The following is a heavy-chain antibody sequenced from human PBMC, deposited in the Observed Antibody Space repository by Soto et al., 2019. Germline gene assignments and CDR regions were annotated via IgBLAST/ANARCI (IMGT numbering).Heavy chain of an antibody. D-gene: IGHD3-16*01. J-gene: IGHJ4*02. CDR2: FRESGGTT. CDR1: GFTFSSSA. V-gene: IGHV3-23*01. CDR3: AKDSHGGIISPTHDD. Sequence: VHLSESGGGLVQPGGSLRLSCAASGFTFSSSAMSWVRQAPGKGLEWVATFRESGGTTHYADSVEGRFTITRDASKKMLNLQMNSLRAEDTAIYYCAKDSHGGIISPTHDDWGQGTRVTVSS.